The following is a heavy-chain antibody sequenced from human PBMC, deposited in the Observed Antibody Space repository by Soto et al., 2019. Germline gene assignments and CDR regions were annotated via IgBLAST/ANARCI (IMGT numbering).Heavy chain of an antibody. CDR2: ISGSGVST. D-gene: IGHD2-21*02. CDR1: GFTFSTCA. V-gene: IGHV3-23*01. J-gene: IGHJ4*02. CDR3: APKRGLQDVLGTFDD. Sequence: EVQVLESGGGLVQPGGSLRLSCAASGFTFSTCAMNWVRQAPGKGLEWVSTISGSGVSTYYADSVKGRFTISRDNSKNMMYLEMNSLRAEDTAVYYCAPKRGLQDVLGTFDDWGQGTLVTVSS.